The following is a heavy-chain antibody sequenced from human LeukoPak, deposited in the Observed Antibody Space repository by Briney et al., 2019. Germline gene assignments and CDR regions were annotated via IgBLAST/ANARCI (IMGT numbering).Heavy chain of an antibody. D-gene: IGHD1-26*01. J-gene: IGHJ4*02. Sequence: PGGSLRLSCAASGFTVSTNYMTWVRQAPGKGLDWVSIINTGGYTYYIDSVKGRFTISRDKSKNTLYLQMTFLNVEDTAVYYCARESGSNLQWGQGTLVTVSS. CDR2: INTGGYT. CDR1: GFTVSTNY. CDR3: ARESGSNLQ. V-gene: IGHV3-53*01.